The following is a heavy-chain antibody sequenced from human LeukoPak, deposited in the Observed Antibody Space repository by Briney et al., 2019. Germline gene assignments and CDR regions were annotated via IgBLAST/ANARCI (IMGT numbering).Heavy chain of an antibody. CDR2: IIPIFGTA. J-gene: IGHJ4*02. D-gene: IGHD3-22*01. CDR3: ARDKGYDSSGYYFHFHY. CDR1: GGTFSSYA. Sequence: ASVKVSCKASGGTFSSYAISWVRQAPGQGLEWMGGIIPIFGTANYAQKLQGRVTITADESTSTAYMELSSLRSEDTAVYYCARDKGYDSSGYYFHFHYWGQGTLVTVSS. V-gene: IGHV1-69*13.